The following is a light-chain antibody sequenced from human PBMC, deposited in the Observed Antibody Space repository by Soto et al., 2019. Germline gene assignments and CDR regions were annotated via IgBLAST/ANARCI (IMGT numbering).Light chain of an antibody. Sequence: EIVLTQSPGTLSLSPGERATLSCRASQSISTISLGWYQQKPGQAPRLLIYDSFSRTGGTPDRFSGSGSGTDFTLTISRLEPEDFAVYYCQHYGSSPYTFGQGTKLEIK. CDR1: QSISTIS. CDR2: DSF. V-gene: IGKV3-20*01. J-gene: IGKJ2*01. CDR3: QHYGSSPYT.